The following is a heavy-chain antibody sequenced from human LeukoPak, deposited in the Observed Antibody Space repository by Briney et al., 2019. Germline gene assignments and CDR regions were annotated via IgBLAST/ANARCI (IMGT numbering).Heavy chain of an antibody. CDR2: IIPIFGTA. CDR1: GGTFSSYA. J-gene: IGHJ4*02. CDR3: ARDQFALEYYYDSSGSFDY. D-gene: IGHD3-22*01. Sequence: ASVKVSCKASGGTFSSYAISWVRQAPGQGLEWMGRIIPIFGTANYAQKFQGRVTITTDESTSTAYMELSSLRSEDTAVYYCARDQFALEYYYDSSGSFDYWGQGTLVTVSS. V-gene: IGHV1-69*05.